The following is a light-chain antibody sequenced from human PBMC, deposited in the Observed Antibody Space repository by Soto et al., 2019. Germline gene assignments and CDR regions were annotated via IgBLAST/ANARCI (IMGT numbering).Light chain of an antibody. Sequence: QSALTQPASVYGSPGQSITISCTGTSSDIGGYNYVSWYQQHPGKAPKLIIFDVTYRPSGVSNRFSGSKSGNTASLTISGLQAEDEADYYCTSYTATSTLEVFGGGTKLTVL. J-gene: IGLJ2*01. CDR2: DVT. CDR3: TSYTATSTLEV. CDR1: SSDIGGYNY. V-gene: IGLV2-14*03.